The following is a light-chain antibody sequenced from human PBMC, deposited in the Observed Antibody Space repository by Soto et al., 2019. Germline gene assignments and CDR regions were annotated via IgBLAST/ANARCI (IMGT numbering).Light chain of an antibody. CDR2: ETS. CDR1: QSVYTW. J-gene: IGKJ1*01. V-gene: IGKV1-5*03. CDR3: QQYTTLSWT. Sequence: DIQMTQSPSTLSASVGDRVTISCRASQSVYTWLAWYQQKPGKAPKLLIYETSTLEDGVPSRFSGSGSGTEFTLTISRLQPEDVASYFCQQYTTLSWTFGQGTKVEIK.